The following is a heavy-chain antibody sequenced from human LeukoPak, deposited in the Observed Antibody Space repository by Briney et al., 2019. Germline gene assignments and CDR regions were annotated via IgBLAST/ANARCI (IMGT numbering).Heavy chain of an antibody. Sequence: SGGSLRLSCAASGFTFSSYWMHWVRQAPGKGLVWVSRINTDGSSTSYADSVKGRFTISRDNAKNTLYLQMNSLRAEDTAVYYCAREDSGSYYNDCWGQGTLVTVSS. CDR2: INTDGSST. CDR3: AREDSGSYYNDC. V-gene: IGHV3-74*01. CDR1: GFTFSSYW. D-gene: IGHD1-26*01. J-gene: IGHJ4*02.